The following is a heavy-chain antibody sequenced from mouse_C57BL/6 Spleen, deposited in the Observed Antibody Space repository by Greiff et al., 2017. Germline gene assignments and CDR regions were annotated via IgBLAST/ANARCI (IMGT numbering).Heavy chain of an antibody. J-gene: IGHJ1*03. CDR2: ISDGGSYT. Sequence: DVKLVESGGGLVKPGGSLKLSCAASGFTFSSYAMSWVRQTPEKRLEWVATISDGGSYTYYPDNVKGRFTISRDNAKNNLYLQMRHLKSEDTAMYYCARGITTGYWSFDVWGTGTTVTVSS. D-gene: IGHD2-4*01. CDR3: ARGITTGYWSFDV. CDR1: GFTFSSYA. V-gene: IGHV5-4*03.